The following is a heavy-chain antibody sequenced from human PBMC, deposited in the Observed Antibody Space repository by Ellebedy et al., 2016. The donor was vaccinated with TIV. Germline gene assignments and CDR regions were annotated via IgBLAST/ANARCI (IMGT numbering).Heavy chain of an antibody. CDR1: GGSISSSNW. CDR2: IYYSGST. J-gene: IGHJ4*02. CDR3: ARGTSSGWYPIDY. D-gene: IGHD6-19*01. V-gene: IGHV4-61*01. Sequence: SETLSLTXAVSGGSISSSNWWRWIRQPPGKGLEWIGYIYYSGSTNYNPSLKSRVTISVDTSKNQFSLKLSSVTAADTAVYYCARGTSSGWYPIDYWGQGTLVTVSS.